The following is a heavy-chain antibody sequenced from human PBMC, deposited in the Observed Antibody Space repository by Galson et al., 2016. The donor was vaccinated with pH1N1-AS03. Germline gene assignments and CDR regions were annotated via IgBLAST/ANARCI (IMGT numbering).Heavy chain of an antibody. Sequence: SLRLSCAVSGFRFDDYAMHWVRQAPGKGLEWVSSISWNSNKIDYADSVKSRFTISRDSAKNSLNLQMNSLRAEDTALYYCIKGGAASADVFDIWGQGTMVTVSS. V-gene: IGHV3-9*01. CDR2: ISWNSNKI. CDR3: IKGGAASADVFDI. CDR1: GFRFDDYA. J-gene: IGHJ3*02. D-gene: IGHD6-25*01.